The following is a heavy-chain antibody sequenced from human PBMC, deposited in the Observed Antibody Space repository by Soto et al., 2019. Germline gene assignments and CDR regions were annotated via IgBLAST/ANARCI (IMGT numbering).Heavy chain of an antibody. CDR2: INHSGST. J-gene: IGHJ5*02. V-gene: IGHV4-34*01. Sequence: PSETLSLTCAVYGGSFSGYYWSWIRQPPGKGLEWIGEINHSGSTNYNPSLKSRVTISVDTSKNQFSLKLSSVTAADTAVYYCATSEVGSSSLYNWFDPWGQGTLVTVSS. CDR3: ATSEVGSSSLYNWFDP. CDR1: GGSFSGYY. D-gene: IGHD6-13*01.